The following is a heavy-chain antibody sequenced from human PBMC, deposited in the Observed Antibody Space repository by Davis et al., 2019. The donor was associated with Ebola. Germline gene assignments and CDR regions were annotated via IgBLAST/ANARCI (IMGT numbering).Heavy chain of an antibody. J-gene: IGHJ2*01. CDR3: ARDRRRGYFDL. CDR2: INPSGGST. CDR1: GYTFTSYY. V-gene: IGHV1-46*01. Sequence: ASVKVSCKASGYTFTSYYMHWVRQAPGQGLEWMGIINPSGGSTSYAQKFQGWVTMTRDTSISTAYMELSRLRSDDTAVYYCARDRRRGYFDLWGRGTLVTVSS.